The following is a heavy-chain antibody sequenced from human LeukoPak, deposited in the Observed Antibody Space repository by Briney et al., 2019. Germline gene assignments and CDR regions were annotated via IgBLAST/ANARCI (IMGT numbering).Heavy chain of an antibody. CDR1: GFTFSSYA. J-gene: IGHJ4*02. CDR2: ISGSGVST. V-gene: IGHV3-23*01. Sequence: PGGSLRLSCAASGFTFSSYAMSWVRQAPGKGLEWVSAISGSGVSTYYADSVKGRFAISGDNSKNTLYLQMNSLRAEDTAVYYCAKGGYCSGGTCYSFSPIDYWGQGTLVTVSS. D-gene: IGHD2-15*01. CDR3: AKGGYCSGGTCYSFSPIDY.